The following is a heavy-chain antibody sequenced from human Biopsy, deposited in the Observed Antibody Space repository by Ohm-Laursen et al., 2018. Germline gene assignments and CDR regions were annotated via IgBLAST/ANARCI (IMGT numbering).Heavy chain of an antibody. V-gene: IGHV4-59*11. CDR1: GGSFTGHY. Sequence: SDTLSLSCSVFGGSFTGHYWIWIRQPPGQGLEWIGHISHTGYTSYKSSLKSRVTISLDTSRKHFSLRLTSLAAADTAVYYCARGSNEYGGLYFPHWGQGTLVTVSS. J-gene: IGHJ1*01. D-gene: IGHD4-23*01. CDR2: ISHTGYT. CDR3: ARGSNEYGGLYFPH.